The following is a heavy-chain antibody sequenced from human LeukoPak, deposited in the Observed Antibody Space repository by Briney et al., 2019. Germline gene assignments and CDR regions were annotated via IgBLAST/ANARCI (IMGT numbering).Heavy chain of an antibody. D-gene: IGHD6-19*01. CDR1: GFIVSRND. CDR3: ARAVAGLYFDY. V-gene: IGHV3-53*01. J-gene: IGHJ4*02. CDR2: LYSDGKT. Sequence: AGGSLRLSCAVSGFIVSRNDMTWVRQAPGKGLEWVSLLYSDGKTFYADSVKGRFTISRDNSKNTLNLQMNSLRADDTAVYYCARAVAGLYFDYWGQGTLVTVSS.